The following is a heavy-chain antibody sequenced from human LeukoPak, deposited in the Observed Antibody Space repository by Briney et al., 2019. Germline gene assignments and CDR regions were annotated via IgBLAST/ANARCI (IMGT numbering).Heavy chain of an antibody. CDR1: GYTFSDYY. D-gene: IGHD6-19*01. V-gene: IGHV1-2*02. CDR2: INPKSGGT. Sequence: ASVKVSCKAAGYTFSDYYIHWVRQAPGQGLEWMGWINPKSGGTNYAQNFKGRVTMTRDTSISTAYMELSRLRSDDTAVYYCASAYSSGWSDFDYWGQGTLVTVSS. J-gene: IGHJ4*02. CDR3: ASAYSSGWSDFDY.